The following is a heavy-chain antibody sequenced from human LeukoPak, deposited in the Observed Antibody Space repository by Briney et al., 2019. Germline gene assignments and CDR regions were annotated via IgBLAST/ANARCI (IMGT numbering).Heavy chain of an antibody. CDR3: AKDLVRGSTPFQH. J-gene: IGHJ1*01. CDR2: ISGSGGST. D-gene: IGHD3-10*01. Sequence: PGGSLRLSCAASGFTFSSYAMSWVRQAPGKGLEGVSAISGSGGSTYYADSVKGRFTISRDNSKNTLYPQMNSLRAEDTAVYYCAKDLVRGSTPFQHWGQGTLVTVSS. V-gene: IGHV3-23*01. CDR1: GFTFSSYA.